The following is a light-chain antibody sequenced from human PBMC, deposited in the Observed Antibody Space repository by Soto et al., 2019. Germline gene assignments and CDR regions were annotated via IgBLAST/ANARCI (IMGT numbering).Light chain of an antibody. CDR2: GAS. CDR1: PGISSW. V-gene: IGKV1-12*01. CDR3: QQANSSPRT. J-gene: IGKJ4*01. Sequence: DIQMTQSPSSVSASVGVRVTITFRASPGISSWLAWYQQKPGQAPKLLIYGASSVQSGVPSRFSGSGAETDFTLPISGLQRDDFAPYYCQQANSSPRTFGGGTKVQIK.